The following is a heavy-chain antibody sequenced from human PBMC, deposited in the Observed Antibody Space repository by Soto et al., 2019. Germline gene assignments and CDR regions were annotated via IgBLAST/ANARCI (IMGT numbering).Heavy chain of an antibody. CDR1: GYTFTSYG. CDR2: ISAYNGNT. CDR3: ARGYSSGWYKFPHWQFDR. V-gene: IGHV1-18*01. J-gene: IGHJ2*01. Sequence: ASVKVSCKASGYTFTSYGISWVRQAPGQGLEWMGWISAYNGNTNYAQKLQGRVTMTTDTSTSTAYMELRSLRSDDTAVYYCARGYSSGWYKFPHWQFDRSARRTLVTVSS. D-gene: IGHD6-19*01.